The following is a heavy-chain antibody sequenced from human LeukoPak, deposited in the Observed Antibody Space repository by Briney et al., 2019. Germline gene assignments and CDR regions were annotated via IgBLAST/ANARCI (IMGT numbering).Heavy chain of an antibody. CDR3: ARDSYEKVL. Sequence: SXXLSLTCTVSGGSISSYYWSWIRQPPGKGLEWIGYIYYSGSTNYNPSLKRRVTISVDTSKNQFSLKLSSVTAADTAVYYCARDSYEKVLWGQGTLVTVSS. CDR1: GGSISSYY. V-gene: IGHV4-59*01. CDR2: IYYSGST. J-gene: IGHJ4*02. D-gene: IGHD3-16*01.